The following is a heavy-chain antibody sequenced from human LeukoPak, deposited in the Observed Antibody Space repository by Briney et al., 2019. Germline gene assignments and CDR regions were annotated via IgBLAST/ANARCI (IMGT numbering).Heavy chain of an antibody. CDR3: ARDALGAIDY. CDR1: GFTFSSYG. Sequence: GRSLRLSCAASGFTFSSYGMHWVRQAPGKGLEWVAVMSYDGRDIHYTGSVKGRFTISRDNSKNILHLQMNSLRTEDTALYYCARDALGAIDYWGQGTLVTVSS. CDR2: MSYDGRDI. J-gene: IGHJ4*02. D-gene: IGHD3-3*01. V-gene: IGHV3-30*03.